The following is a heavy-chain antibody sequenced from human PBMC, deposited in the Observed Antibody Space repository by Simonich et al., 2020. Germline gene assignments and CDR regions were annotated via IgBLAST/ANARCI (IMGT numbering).Heavy chain of an antibody. V-gene: IGHV1-2*06. CDR3: ARGALTGDYYYMDV. CDR1: GYTFPGYY. J-gene: IGHJ6*03. CDR2: INPNSGGT. D-gene: IGHD7-27*01. Sequence: QVQLVQSGVEVKKPGASVKVSCKASGYTFPGYYMHWVRQAPGQGLEGMGRINPNSGGTNYEQKLQGRVTMTRDTSISTAYKELSRLRSDDTAVYYCARGALTGDYYYMDVWGKGTTVTVSS.